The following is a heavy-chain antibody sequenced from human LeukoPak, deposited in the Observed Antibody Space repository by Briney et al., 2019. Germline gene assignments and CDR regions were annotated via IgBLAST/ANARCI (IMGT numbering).Heavy chain of an antibody. CDR1: GFTFSSYT. J-gene: IGHJ5*02. V-gene: IGHV3-23*01. Sequence: GGSLRLSCVASGFTFSSYTMNWVRQTPGKGLEWVSAVSGNGITYYTDSVKGRISISKDNSKNTLYLQMNSLRAEDTAMYYCTKDRDYYGSSVDWFDPWGQGTLVTVSS. CDR3: TKDRDYYGSSVDWFDP. CDR2: VSGNGIT. D-gene: IGHD3-22*01.